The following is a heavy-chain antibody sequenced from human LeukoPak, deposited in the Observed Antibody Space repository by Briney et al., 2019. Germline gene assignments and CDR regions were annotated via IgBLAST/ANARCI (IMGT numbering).Heavy chain of an antibody. CDR1: GFTFSTYS. V-gene: IGHV3-21*01. D-gene: IGHD4-17*01. CDR3: ARGRYYFEY. J-gene: IGHJ4*02. Sequence: GGSLRLSCAASGFTFSTYSMNWVRQAPGKGLEWVSSISSSSSYMFYADSAKGRFTVSRDNAKNSLYLQVNSLRAEDTAVYYCARGRYYFEYWGQGTLVTVSS. CDR2: ISSSSSYM.